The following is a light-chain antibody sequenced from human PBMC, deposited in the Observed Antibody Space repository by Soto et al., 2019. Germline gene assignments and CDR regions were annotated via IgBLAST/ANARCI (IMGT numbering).Light chain of an antibody. V-gene: IGKV4-1*01. J-gene: IGKJ4*01. CDR1: QSLLYRSNNKNY. CDR2: WAS. Sequence: DIVMTQSPPSLAVSLGERATINCKSSQSLLYRSNNKNYLAWYQHKPGQPPKLLIYWASTRESGVPDRFSGSGSGTDFPLTISSLQAEDVAIYYCQQYYTTPLTFGGGTKVEIK. CDR3: QQYYTTPLT.